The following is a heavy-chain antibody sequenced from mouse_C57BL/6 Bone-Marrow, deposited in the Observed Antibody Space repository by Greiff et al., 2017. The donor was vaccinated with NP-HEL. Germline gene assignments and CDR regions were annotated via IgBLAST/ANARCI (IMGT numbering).Heavy chain of an antibody. V-gene: IGHV1-52*01. CDR2: IDPSDSET. CDR3: AREGSFYYDSYYAMDY. J-gene: IGHJ4*01. D-gene: IGHD2-4*01. Sequence: VQLQQPGAELVRPGSSVKLSCKASGYTFTSYWMHWVKQRPIQGLEWIGNIDPSDSETHSNQKFKDKATLPVDKSSSTAYMQLSSLTSEDSAVYYCAREGSFYYDSYYAMDYWGQGTSVTVSS. CDR1: GYTFTSYW.